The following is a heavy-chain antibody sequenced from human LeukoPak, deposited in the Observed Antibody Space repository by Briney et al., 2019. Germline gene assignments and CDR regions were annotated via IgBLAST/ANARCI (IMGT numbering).Heavy chain of an antibody. V-gene: IGHV4-31*03. J-gene: IGHJ4*02. CDR1: GGSISSDVYY. Sequence: PSQTLSLTCPVSGGSISSDVYYWSWIRQHPGKGLEWIGYIYYSGSTYYNPSLKSRVTISVDTSKNQFSLKLSSVTAADTAVYYCARGVRWLQLSYFDYWGQGTLVTVSS. D-gene: IGHD5-24*01. CDR2: IYYSGST. CDR3: ARGVRWLQLSYFDY.